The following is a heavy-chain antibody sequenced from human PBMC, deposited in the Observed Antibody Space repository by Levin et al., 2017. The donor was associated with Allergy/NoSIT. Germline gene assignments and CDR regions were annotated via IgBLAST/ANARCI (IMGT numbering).Heavy chain of an antibody. CDR2: ISGSGGST. D-gene: IGHD3-9*01. CDR3: AKDLKKHPVDY. V-gene: IGHV3-23*01. CDR1: GFTFSSSA. J-gene: IGHJ4*02. Sequence: LSLPCAASGFTFSSSAMSWVRPAPGKGLEWVSAISGSGGSTYYADSVKGRFTISRDNSKNTLYLQMNSLRAEDTAVYYCAKDLKKHPVDYWGQGTLVTVSS.